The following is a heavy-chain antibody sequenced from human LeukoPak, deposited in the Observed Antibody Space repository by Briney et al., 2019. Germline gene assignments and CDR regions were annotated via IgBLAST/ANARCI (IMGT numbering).Heavy chain of an antibody. CDR3: ARDLGWPYSSGWYGFVY. CDR2: IIPIFGTA. V-gene: IGHV1-69*05. Sequence: SVKVSCKASGGTFSSYAISWVRQASGQGLEWMGGIIPIFGTANYAQKFQGRVTITTDESTSTAYMELSSLRSEDTAVYYCARDLGWPYSSGWYGFVYWGQGTLVTVSS. D-gene: IGHD6-19*01. J-gene: IGHJ4*02. CDR1: GGTFSSYA.